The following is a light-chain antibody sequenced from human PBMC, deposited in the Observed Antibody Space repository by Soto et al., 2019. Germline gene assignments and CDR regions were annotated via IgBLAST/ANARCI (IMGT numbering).Light chain of an antibody. CDR3: CSYAGTFTFV. CDR2: DVT. V-gene: IGLV2-11*01. CDR1: SSDVGGYNY. J-gene: IGLJ1*01. Sequence: QAVVTQPRSVSGSPGQSVTISCAGTSSDVGGYNYVSWYQQLPGKAPKLMIYDVTKRPSGVPHRFSGSKSGNTASLTISGLQAEDEADYYCCSYAGTFTFVFGAGTKLTVL.